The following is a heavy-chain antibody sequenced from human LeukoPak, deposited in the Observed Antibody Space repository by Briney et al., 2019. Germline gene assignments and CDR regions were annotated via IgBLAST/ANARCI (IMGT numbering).Heavy chain of an antibody. V-gene: IGHV3-23*01. CDR2: NTNGGTA. Sequence: GGSLRLSCVASGFTLKSYAMKWARQAPGKGREWVSGNTNGGTAHYGDSVKGRFTISRDNSKSSLYLQMNTLSAEDTAVYYCAKGYFGSGSYYNPYFDYWGQGTLVTVSS. D-gene: IGHD3-10*01. CDR3: AKGYFGSGSYYNPYFDY. J-gene: IGHJ4*02. CDR1: GFTLKSYA.